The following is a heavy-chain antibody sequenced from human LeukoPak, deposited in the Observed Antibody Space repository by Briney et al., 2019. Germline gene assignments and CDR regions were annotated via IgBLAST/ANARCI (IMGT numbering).Heavy chain of an antibody. V-gene: IGHV3-7*01. CDR1: GFTFSSYW. J-gene: IGHJ3*02. CDR2: IKEDGSEK. D-gene: IGHD3-10*01. CDR3: ARDVGYYGSGSYYNEPPDAFDI. Sequence: GGSLRLSCAASGFTFSSYWMSWVRQAPGKGLEWVANIKEDGSEKYYVDSVKGRFTISRDNAKNSLYLQMNSLRAEDTAVYYCARDVGYYGSGSYYNEPPDAFDIWGQGTMVTVSS.